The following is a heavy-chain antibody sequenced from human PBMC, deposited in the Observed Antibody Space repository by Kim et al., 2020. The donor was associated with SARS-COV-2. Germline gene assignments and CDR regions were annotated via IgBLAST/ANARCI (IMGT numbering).Heavy chain of an antibody. CDR1: GFTFDDYA. J-gene: IGHJ4*02. V-gene: IGHV3-43*02. CDR3: AAHPTNYYDSSGVGVDY. D-gene: IGHD3-22*01. CDR2: ISGDGGST. Sequence: GGSLRLSCAASGFTFDDYAMHWVRQAPGKGLEWVSLISGDGGSTYYADSVKGRFTISRDNSKNSLYLQMNSLRTEDTALYYCAAHPTNYYDSSGVGVDYWGQGTLVTVSS.